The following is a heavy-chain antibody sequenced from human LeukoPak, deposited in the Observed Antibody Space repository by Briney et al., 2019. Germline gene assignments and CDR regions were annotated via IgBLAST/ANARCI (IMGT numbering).Heavy chain of an antibody. Sequence: GGSLRLSCAVSGFTFRNYWMAWVRQAPGKGLEWVANIKQDGRDKYYVDSVKGRFTISKDNAKNSQYLQMNSLRPEDTAVYYCARVTAVAGFDCWGQGTLVTVSS. J-gene: IGHJ4*02. V-gene: IGHV3-7*03. CDR2: IKQDGRDK. CDR3: ARVTAVAGFDC. D-gene: IGHD6-19*01. CDR1: GFTFRNYW.